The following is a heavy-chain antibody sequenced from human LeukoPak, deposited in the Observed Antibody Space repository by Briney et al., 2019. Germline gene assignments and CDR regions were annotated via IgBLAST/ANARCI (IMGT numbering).Heavy chain of an antibody. V-gene: IGHV4-31*03. CDR3: ARAGFWAAAGYFDY. D-gene: IGHD6-13*01. Sequence: SQTLSLTCTVSGGSISSGGYYWSWIRQHPGKGLEWIGYIYYSGSTYYNLSLKSRVTISVDTSKNQFSLKLSSVTAADTAVYYCARAGFWAAAGYFDYWGQGTLVTVSS. J-gene: IGHJ4*02. CDR1: GGSISSGGYY. CDR2: IYYSGST.